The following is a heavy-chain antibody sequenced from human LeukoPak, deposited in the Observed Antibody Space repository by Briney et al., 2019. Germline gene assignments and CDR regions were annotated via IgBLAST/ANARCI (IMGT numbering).Heavy chain of an antibody. CDR1: GFTVTTNY. CDR3: ARARIGTSGTKSNRWFDP. D-gene: IGHD1-1*01. Sequence: GGSLRLSCAASGFTVTTNYMTWVRQAPGKGLEWVSHIYAGGETFYADSVKGRFTVSRDKSSNTLYLQMNSLSAEDTAFYYCARARIGTSGTKSNRWFDPWGQGTLVTVSS. J-gene: IGHJ5*02. V-gene: IGHV3-66*02. CDR2: IYAGGET.